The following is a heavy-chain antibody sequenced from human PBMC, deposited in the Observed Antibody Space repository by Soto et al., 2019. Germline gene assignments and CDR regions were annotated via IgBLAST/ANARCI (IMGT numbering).Heavy chain of an antibody. V-gene: IGHV4-31*03. CDR3: ARDLCANGCVAFDI. J-gene: IGHJ3*02. Sequence: SETLSLTCTVSGGSVTSGGYYWSGIRQCPGKGLEWSGYIYCSGDTYYNPSLSSRVAMSIDTAKNKFSLQLTSVTVADTAMYNCARDLCANGCVAFDICGQGPMVTVSS. CDR2: IYCSGDT. D-gene: IGHD2-21*01. CDR1: GGSVTSGGYY.